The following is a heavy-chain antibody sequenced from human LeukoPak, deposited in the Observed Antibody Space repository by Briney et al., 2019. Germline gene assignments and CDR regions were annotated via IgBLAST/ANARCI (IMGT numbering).Heavy chain of an antibody. J-gene: IGHJ4*02. V-gene: IGHV3-7*01. CDR3: ATDRDNSDWQKRFDS. CDR1: GFAFSTYW. D-gene: IGHD2-21*02. Sequence: GGSLRLSCAASGFAFSTYWMNWYRQAPGKGLEWVGNINQDASEINYVDSVRGRFTISRDNAKNSLHLQMNSLRAEDTAVYYCATDRDNSDWQKRFDSWGQGTLVTVSS. CDR2: INQDASEI.